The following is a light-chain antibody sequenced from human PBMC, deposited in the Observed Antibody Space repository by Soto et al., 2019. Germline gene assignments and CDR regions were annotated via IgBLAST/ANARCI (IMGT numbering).Light chain of an antibody. CDR3: QQRRNWPPVT. V-gene: IGKV3-11*01. Sequence: EIVLTQSPATLSLSPGERATLSCRASQSVGSYLAWYQLKPGQPPRLLIYNASNRATGIPARFSGSGSRTDLTLTIRSLERDDFAVYYCQQRRNWPPVTGGQGTRLEIK. CDR1: QSVGSY. CDR2: NAS. J-gene: IGKJ5*01.